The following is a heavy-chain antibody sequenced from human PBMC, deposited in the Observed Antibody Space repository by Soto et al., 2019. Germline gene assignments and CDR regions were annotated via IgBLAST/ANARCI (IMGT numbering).Heavy chain of an antibody. CDR2: MNPNSGNT. CDR1: GYTFTSYD. J-gene: IGHJ5*02. Sequence: ASVKVSCKASGYTFTSYDINWVRQATGQGLEWMGWMNPNSGNTGYAQKFQGRVTMTRNTSISTAYMELSSLRSEDTAVYYCARERSAAGTGWFDPWGQGTLVTVAS. CDR3: ARERSAAGTGWFDP. V-gene: IGHV1-8*01. D-gene: IGHD6-13*01.